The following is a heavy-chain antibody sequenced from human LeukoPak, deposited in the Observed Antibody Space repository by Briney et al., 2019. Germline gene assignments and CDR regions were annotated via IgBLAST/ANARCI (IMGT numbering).Heavy chain of an antibody. V-gene: IGHV3-21*01. CDR3: ARAAPTRTLIGSGADY. J-gene: IGHJ4*02. CDR2: ISRSSSYI. D-gene: IGHD3-22*01. Sequence: GGSLRLACAASGPSFSSDSINWVRQPRGKGLEWVSSISRSSSYIYYADSVKGRFTISRDNAKNSLYLQMNSLTAEHTAVYYCARAAPTRTLIGSGADYWGQGTLVTVSS. CDR1: GPSFSSDS.